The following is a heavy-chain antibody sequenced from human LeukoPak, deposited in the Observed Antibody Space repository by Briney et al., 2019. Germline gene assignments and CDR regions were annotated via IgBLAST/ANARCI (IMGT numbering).Heavy chain of an antibody. CDR1: GGSFSGYY. CDR3: ARRPPRIAAARGWFDP. CDR2: INHSGST. Sequence: SETLSLTCAVYGGSFSGYYWSWIRQPPGKGLEWIGEINHSGSTNYNPSLKSRVTISVDTSKNQFSLKLSSVTAADTAVYYCARRPPRIAAARGWFDPWGQGTLVTVSS. J-gene: IGHJ5*02. V-gene: IGHV4-34*01. D-gene: IGHD6-13*01.